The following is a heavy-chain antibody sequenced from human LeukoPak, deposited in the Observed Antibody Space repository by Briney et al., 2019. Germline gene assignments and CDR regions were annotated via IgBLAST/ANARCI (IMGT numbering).Heavy chain of an antibody. CDR2: ISAYNGNT. D-gene: IGHD3-10*01. Sequence: GASVKVSCKASGYTFTSYGISWVRQAPGQGLEWMGWISAYNGNTNYAQKLQGRVTMTRNTSISTAYMELSSLRSEDTAVYYCARGLYGSGSFNWFDPWGQGTPVTVSS. J-gene: IGHJ5*02. V-gene: IGHV1-18*01. CDR3: ARGLYGSGSFNWFDP. CDR1: GYTFTSYG.